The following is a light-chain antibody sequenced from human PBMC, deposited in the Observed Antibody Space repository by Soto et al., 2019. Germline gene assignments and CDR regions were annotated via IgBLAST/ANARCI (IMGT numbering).Light chain of an antibody. Sequence: QTVVTQEPSLTVSPGGTVTLTCGSSTGAVTSGHYPYWFQQKPGQAPRTLIYSTTNKHSWTPGRFSGSLLGDNAALTLSGAQPEDEADYYCLLSYSGVGGVFGGGTKLTVL. CDR1: TGAVTSGHY. CDR2: STT. V-gene: IGLV7-46*01. J-gene: IGLJ2*01. CDR3: LLSYSGVGGV.